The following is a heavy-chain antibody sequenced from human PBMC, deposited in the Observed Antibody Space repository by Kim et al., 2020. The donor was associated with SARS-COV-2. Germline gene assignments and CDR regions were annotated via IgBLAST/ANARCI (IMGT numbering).Heavy chain of an antibody. D-gene: IGHD3-10*01. Sequence: SETLSLTCTVSGGSISSYYWSWIRQPPGKGLEWIGYIFDSGSTNYNPSLKSRVIISVDTSKNQFSLKLNSVTAADTAVYYCARHPPMVRGVSSWFDPWG. CDR3: ARHPPMVRGVSSWFDP. CDR2: IFDSGST. CDR1: GGSISSYY. J-gene: IGHJ5*02. V-gene: IGHV4-59*08.